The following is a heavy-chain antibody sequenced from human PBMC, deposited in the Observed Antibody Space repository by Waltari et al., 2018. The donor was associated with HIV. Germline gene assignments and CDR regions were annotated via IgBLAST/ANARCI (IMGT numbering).Heavy chain of an antibody. D-gene: IGHD6-19*01. CDR1: TGYITQSYY. Sequence: QLQLQESGPALVKPSETLSLTCTVSTGYITQSYYWGWVRQFPGTGLEWIGSIYSNGVMHYAPSLKSRVALSVDISKNQFSLTLTAVTASDTSRYFCVALRTVTGTIDKWGQGTLVTVS. V-gene: IGHV4-39*01. CDR3: VALRTVTGTIDK. CDR2: IYSNGVM. J-gene: IGHJ4*02.